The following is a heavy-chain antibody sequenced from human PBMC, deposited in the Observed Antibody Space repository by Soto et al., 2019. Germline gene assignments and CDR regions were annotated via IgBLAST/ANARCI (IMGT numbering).Heavy chain of an antibody. Sequence: KPSETLSLTCTVSGGSISSCYWSWSRLRAGTGLEWIGRIPSRGSTNFSPSHKSRVTMSVATPKNQFSLKLSSVTAADTAVYYCARAAIHSSSSASLSYYYGMDVWGQGTTVTVSS. CDR3: ARAAIHSSSSASLSYYYGMDV. D-gene: IGHD6-6*01. J-gene: IGHJ6*02. CDR2: IPSRGST. CDR1: GGSISSCY. V-gene: IGHV4-4*07.